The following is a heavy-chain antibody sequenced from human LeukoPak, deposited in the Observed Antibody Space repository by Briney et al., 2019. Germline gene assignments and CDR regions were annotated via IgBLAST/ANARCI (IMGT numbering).Heavy chain of an antibody. J-gene: IGHJ4*02. CDR3: ARTLYSRGFYTVDY. CDR1: GGSICSYY. CDR2: IYYSGST. V-gene: IGHV4-59*08. Sequence: SETLSLTCTVSGGSICSYYWNWIRQPPGKGLEWIGYIYYSGSTNYNPSLKSRVTISVDTSKNQFSLKLSSVAAADTAVYYCARTLYSRGFYTVDYWGQGTLVTVSS. D-gene: IGHD3-3*01.